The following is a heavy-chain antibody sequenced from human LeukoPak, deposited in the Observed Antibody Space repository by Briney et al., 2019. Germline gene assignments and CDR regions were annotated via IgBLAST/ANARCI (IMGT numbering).Heavy chain of an antibody. Sequence: SETLSLTCAVYGGSFSGYYWSWIRQPPGRGLQWIGEINHSGSSNYNPSLKSRVTISVDTSKNQFSLKLSSVTAADTAVYYCARRNGQDIVATFRRRYYFDYWGQGTLVTVSS. J-gene: IGHJ4*02. CDR2: INHSGSS. V-gene: IGHV4-34*01. D-gene: IGHD5-12*01. CDR1: GGSFSGYY. CDR3: ARRNGQDIVATFRRRYYFDY.